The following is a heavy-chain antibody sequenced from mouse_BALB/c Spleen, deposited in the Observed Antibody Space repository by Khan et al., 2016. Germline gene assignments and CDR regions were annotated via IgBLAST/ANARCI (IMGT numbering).Heavy chain of an antibody. V-gene: IGHV14-3*02. Sequence: VQLQQSGAEFVKPGASVKLSCTASGFNIKDTYIHWVKQSPEQGLEWIGGIDPANGNTKYDPKFQGKATITTDTSSNTAYLQLSSLTSEDTAVYDYVRPFYDGYYGFAYWGQGTLVTVSA. D-gene: IGHD2-3*01. J-gene: IGHJ3*01. CDR3: VRPFYDGYYGFAY. CDR2: IDPANGNT. CDR1: GFNIKDTY.